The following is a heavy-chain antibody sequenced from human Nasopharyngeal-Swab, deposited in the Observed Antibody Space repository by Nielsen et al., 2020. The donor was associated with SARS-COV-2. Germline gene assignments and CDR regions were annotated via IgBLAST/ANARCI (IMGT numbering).Heavy chain of an antibody. V-gene: IGHV3-33*01. CDR2: IWYDGSDK. CDR1: GFTFSSYG. J-gene: IGHJ4*02. Sequence: GGSLRLSCAASGFTFSSYGMHWVRQAPGKGLEWVASIWYDGSDKYYADSVKGRFTISRDNAKNTLYLQMNTLRVADTAVYYCARGFRRGSYYDNIGADSWGQGTLVTVSS. CDR3: ARGFRRGSYYDNIGADS. D-gene: IGHD3-22*01.